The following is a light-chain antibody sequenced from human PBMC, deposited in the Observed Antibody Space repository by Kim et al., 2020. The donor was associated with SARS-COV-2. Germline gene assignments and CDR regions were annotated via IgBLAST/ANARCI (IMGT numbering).Light chain of an antibody. CDR1: QSVSSD. V-gene: IGKV3-11*01. J-gene: IGKJ2*01. Sequence: LSPGERATRACRASQSVSSDLAWYQQKPGQAPRLLIYDASNRATGIPARFSGSGSGTDFTLTISSLEPEDFAVYYCQQRSNWSMYTFGQGTKLEI. CDR2: DAS. CDR3: QQRSNWSMYT.